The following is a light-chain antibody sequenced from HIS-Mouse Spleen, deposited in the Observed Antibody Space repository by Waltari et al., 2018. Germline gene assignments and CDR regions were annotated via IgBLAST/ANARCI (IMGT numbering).Light chain of an antibody. Sequence: SYELTQPPSVSVSPGQTARITCSGDALPKKYADWYQQKSGQAPVLVIYEGSKRPSGIPEGFSGSSSGTMATLTISGAQVEDEADYYCYSTDSSGNHRVFGGGTKLTVL. J-gene: IGLJ2*01. CDR1: ALPKKY. CDR3: YSTDSSGNHRV. V-gene: IGLV3-10*01. CDR2: EGS.